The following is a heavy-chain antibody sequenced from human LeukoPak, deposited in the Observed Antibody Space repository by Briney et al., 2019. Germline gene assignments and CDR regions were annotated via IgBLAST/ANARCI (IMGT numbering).Heavy chain of an antibody. D-gene: IGHD2-8*01. J-gene: IGHJ4*02. V-gene: IGHV4-39*07. Sequence: SETLSLTCAVSGGSITSSKYFWGWIRQPPGKELELIGIISYSGSTDYNPSLKSRVTISTDTSKNQFSLKLTSVTAADTAVYYCAGLGVMVLVYQFEYWGRGTPVTVSS. CDR2: ISYSGST. CDR1: GGSITSSKYF. CDR3: AGLGVMVLVYQFEY.